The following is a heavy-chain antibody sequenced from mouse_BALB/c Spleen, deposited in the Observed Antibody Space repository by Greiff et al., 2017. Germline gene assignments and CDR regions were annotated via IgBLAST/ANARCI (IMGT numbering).Heavy chain of an antibody. CDR3: ASLYGNYEGAY. Sequence: VHLVESGAELAKPGASVKMSCKASGYTFTSYWMHWVKQRPGQGLEWIGYINPSTGYTEYNQKFKDKATLTADKSSSTAYMQLSSLTSEDSAVYYCASLYGNYEGAYWGQGTLVTVSA. V-gene: IGHV1-7*01. CDR2: INPSTGYT. CDR1: GYTFTSYW. D-gene: IGHD2-1*01. J-gene: IGHJ3*01.